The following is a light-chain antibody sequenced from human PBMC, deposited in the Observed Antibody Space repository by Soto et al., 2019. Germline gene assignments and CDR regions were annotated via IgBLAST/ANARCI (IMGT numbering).Light chain of an antibody. V-gene: IGKV3-20*01. CDR2: GAS. Sequence: ELVLTQSPGTLSLSPGERATLSCRASQSVSSNYLAWYQRKPGQAPRLLIYGASSRATDIPARFSGSGSGTDFTLTITRLEPEDFAVYFCQQYGSSPPTFGQGTKVEIK. CDR3: QQYGSSPPT. CDR1: QSVSSNY. J-gene: IGKJ1*01.